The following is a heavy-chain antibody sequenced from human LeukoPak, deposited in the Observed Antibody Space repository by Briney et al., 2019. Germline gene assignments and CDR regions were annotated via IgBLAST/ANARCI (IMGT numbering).Heavy chain of an antibody. D-gene: IGHD2-15*01. V-gene: IGHV1-2*02. Sequence: GASVKVSCKASGYTFTGYYMHWVRQAPGQGLEWMGWINPNSGGTNYAQKFQGRVTMTRDTSISTAYMELSRLRSDDTAVYYCARDGGDCSGGSCYVSWGQGTLVTVSS. J-gene: IGHJ5*02. CDR1: GYTFTGYY. CDR2: INPNSGGT. CDR3: ARDGGDCSGGSCYVS.